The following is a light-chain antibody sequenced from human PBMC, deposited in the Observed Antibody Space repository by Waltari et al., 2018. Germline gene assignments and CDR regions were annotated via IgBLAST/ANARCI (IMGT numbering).Light chain of an antibody. Sequence: QSALTQPPSASGSPGQSATISCTGTSSDVGGYNYVSWYQQHPGKAPKLMIYEVSKRPSGVPGRFSGSKSGNTASLTVSGLQAEDEADYYCSSYAGSNSVVFGGGTKLTVL. V-gene: IGLV2-8*01. CDR1: SSDVGGYNY. CDR3: SSYAGSNSVV. CDR2: EVS. J-gene: IGLJ2*01.